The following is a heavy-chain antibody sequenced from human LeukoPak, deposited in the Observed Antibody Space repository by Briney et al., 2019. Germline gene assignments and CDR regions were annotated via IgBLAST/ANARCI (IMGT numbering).Heavy chain of an antibody. J-gene: IGHJ4*02. CDR2: IKQDGSEK. Sequence: GGSLRLSCAASGFTFSSYAMSWVRQAPGKGLEWVANIKQDGSEKYYVDSVKGRFTISRDNAKNSLYLQMNSLRAEDTAVYYCARDNDFWSGYYIGPYYFDYWGQGTLVTVSS. V-gene: IGHV3-7*01. CDR1: GFTFSSYA. D-gene: IGHD3-3*01. CDR3: ARDNDFWSGYYIGPYYFDY.